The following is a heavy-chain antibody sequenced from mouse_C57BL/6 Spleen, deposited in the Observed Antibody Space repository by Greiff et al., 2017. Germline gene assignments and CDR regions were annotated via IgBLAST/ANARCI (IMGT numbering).Heavy chain of an antibody. V-gene: IGHV5-17*01. D-gene: IGHD1-1*01. Sequence: VQLKESGGGLVKPGGSLKLSCAASGFTFSDYGMHWVRQAPEKGLEWVAYISSGSSTIYYADTVKGRFTISRDNAKNTLFLQMTSLRSEDTAMYYCAREFITTVVYFDYWGQGTTLTVSS. CDR2: ISSGSSTI. CDR1: GFTFSDYG. J-gene: IGHJ2*01. CDR3: AREFITTVVYFDY.